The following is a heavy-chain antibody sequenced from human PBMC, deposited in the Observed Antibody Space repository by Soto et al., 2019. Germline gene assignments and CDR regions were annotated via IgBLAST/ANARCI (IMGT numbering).Heavy chain of an antibody. CDR1: GFTFDDYA. D-gene: IGHD2-8*02. J-gene: IGHJ6*02. CDR3: AKSTGGTANGMGV. CDR2: INWNSGRI. Sequence: PGGSLRLSCAASGFTFDDYAMHWVRQAPGKGLEWVSGINWNSGRIGYADSVKGRFTISRDNAKNSLYLQMNSLRAEDTALYYCAKSTGGTANGMGVWGQGTTVTVSS. V-gene: IGHV3-9*01.